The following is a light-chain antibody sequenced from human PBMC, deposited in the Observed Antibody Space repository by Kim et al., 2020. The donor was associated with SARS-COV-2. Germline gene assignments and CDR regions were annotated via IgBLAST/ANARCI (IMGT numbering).Light chain of an antibody. CDR2: NDD. CDR3: ATWDDSLNGVV. Sequence: QSVLTQPPAASGTPGQRVSISCSGGTSNIGTNTVNWYQQLPGMAPKILMYNDDQRPSGVPDRFSGSKSGTAASLAISGLQSADEADYYCATWDDSLNGVVFGGGTQLTVL. J-gene: IGLJ3*02. V-gene: IGLV1-44*01. CDR1: TSNIGTNT.